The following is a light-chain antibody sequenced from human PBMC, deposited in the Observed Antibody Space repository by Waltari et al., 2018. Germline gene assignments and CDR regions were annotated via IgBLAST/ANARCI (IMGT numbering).Light chain of an antibody. CDR2: GAS. Sequence: EIVMTQSPANLSVSPGERATLSCRASQSLSDNLAWYQQKPGQAPRLLIYGASTRATGIPARFSGSGSGTDFTLTISSLQSEDFAIYYCQQYNTWPPITFGRGTRLEIK. CDR1: QSLSDN. V-gene: IGKV3-15*01. J-gene: IGKJ5*01. CDR3: QQYNTWPPIT.